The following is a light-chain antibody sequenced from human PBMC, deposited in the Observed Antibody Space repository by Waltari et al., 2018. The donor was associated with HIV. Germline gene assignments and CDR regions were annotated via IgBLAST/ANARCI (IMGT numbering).Light chain of an antibody. CDR2: EVS. Sequence: QSALTQAASVSGSPGQSITISCTGTSSDVGGYDYVSWYQQHPGKAPKLMIYEVSNLPSGVSNRFSGSKSGNTASLTISGLQAEDEADYYCSSYTSSSTVVFGGGTQLTVL. J-gene: IGLJ2*01. CDR3: SSYTSSSTVV. CDR1: SSDVGGYDY. V-gene: IGLV2-14*01.